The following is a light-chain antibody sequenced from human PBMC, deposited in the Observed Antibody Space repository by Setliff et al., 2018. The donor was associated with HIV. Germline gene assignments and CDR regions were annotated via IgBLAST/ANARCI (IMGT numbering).Light chain of an antibody. CDR3: SSYTNSNTYV. Sequence: QSALPQPASVSGSPGQSITISCTGTSSDVGGYNYVSWYQQHPGKAPKLIIYEVSYRPSGVSNRFSGSKSGNTASLTISGLQTEDEADYYCSSYTNSNTYVFGTGTKVTVL. J-gene: IGLJ1*01. CDR1: SSDVGGYNY. CDR2: EVS. V-gene: IGLV2-14*01.